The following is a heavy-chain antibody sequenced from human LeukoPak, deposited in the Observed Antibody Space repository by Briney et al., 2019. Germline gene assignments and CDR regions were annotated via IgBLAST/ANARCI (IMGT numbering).Heavy chain of an antibody. CDR1: GITFSNYE. J-gene: IGHJ3*02. V-gene: IGHV3-48*03. CDR3: VRDRGTATVRAFDI. D-gene: IGHD4-17*01. CDR2: ISSRGTTT. Sequence: GGSLRLPCAASGITFSNYEMNWVRQAPGKGLEWVSYISSRGTTTHYADSVKGRFIISRDNAENSLYLQMNSLRVEDTALYHCVRDRGTATVRAFDIWGQGTMVTVSS.